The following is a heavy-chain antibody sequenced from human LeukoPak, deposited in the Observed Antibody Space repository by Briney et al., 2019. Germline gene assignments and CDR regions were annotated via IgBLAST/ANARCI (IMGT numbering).Heavy chain of an antibody. J-gene: IGHJ4*02. Sequence: GGSLRLSCTASGFTFSSYAMSWVRQAPGKGLEWVSAISGSGGSTYYADSVKGRFTISRDNSKNTLYLQMNSLRAEDTAVYYCAKDLVGGVDTAMVPHWGQGTLVTVSS. V-gene: IGHV3-23*01. CDR3: AKDLVGGVDTAMVPH. D-gene: IGHD5-18*01. CDR1: GFTFSSYA. CDR2: ISGSGGST.